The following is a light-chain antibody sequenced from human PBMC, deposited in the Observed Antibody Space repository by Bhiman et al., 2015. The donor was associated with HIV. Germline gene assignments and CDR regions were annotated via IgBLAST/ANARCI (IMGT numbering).Light chain of an antibody. V-gene: IGLV3-1*01. J-gene: IGLJ3*02. Sequence: SYELTQPPSVSVAPGKTARLTCGGNNIGGNTVHWYQQKPGQSPVLVIYHDDKRPSGIPERFSGSNSGNTATLTISGTQAMDEADYYCQAWDSSTFWVFGGGTKLTVL. CDR3: QAWDSSTFWV. CDR1: NIGGNT. CDR2: HDD.